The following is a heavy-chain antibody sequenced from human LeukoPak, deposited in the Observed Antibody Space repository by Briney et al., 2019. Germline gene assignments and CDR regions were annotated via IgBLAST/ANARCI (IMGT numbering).Heavy chain of an antibody. V-gene: IGHV4-59*01. CDR1: GGSISSYY. CDR3: ARDLYGGNSDAFDI. Sequence: SETLSLTCTVSGGSISSYYWSWIRQPPGKGLEWIGYIYYSGSTNYNPSLKSRVTISVDTSKNQFSLKLSSVTAADTAVYYCARDLYGGNSDAFDIWSQGTMVTVSS. CDR2: IYYSGST. D-gene: IGHD4-23*01. J-gene: IGHJ3*02.